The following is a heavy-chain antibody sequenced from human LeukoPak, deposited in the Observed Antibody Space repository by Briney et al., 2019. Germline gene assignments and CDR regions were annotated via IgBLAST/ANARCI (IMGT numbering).Heavy chain of an antibody. V-gene: IGHV3-48*01. Sequence: GGSLRLSCAASGFTFSSYSMNWLRQAPGKGLEWVSYISSSPTSSTINYADSVKGRFTISRDNAKNSLYLQMNSLRAEDTAVYYCARGGSYWMPFDYCGQGTLVTVSS. CDR2: ISSSPTSSTI. D-gene: IGHD1-26*01. CDR1: GFTFSSYS. CDR3: ARGGSYWMPFDY. J-gene: IGHJ4*02.